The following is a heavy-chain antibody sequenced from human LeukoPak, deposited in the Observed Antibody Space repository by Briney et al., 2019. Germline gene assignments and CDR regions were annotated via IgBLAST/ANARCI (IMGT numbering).Heavy chain of an antibody. J-gene: IGHJ4*02. Sequence: PGGSLRLSCAASGFTFSSYAMSWVRQATGQGLDWVSATDGSGGSTYYADSVRGRFTISRDNSKNTLYLQMNSLRGDDSALYSRAKDTLHSSAEPTNFDYWGQGTLVTVSS. CDR1: GFTFSSYA. D-gene: IGHD1-14*01. CDR2: TDGSGGST. V-gene: IGHV3-23*01. CDR3: AKDTLHSSAEPTNFDY.